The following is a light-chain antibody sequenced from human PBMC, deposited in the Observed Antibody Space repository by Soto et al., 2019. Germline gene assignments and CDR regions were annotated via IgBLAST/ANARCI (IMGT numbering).Light chain of an antibody. J-gene: IGKJ1*01. CDR2: DAS. V-gene: IGKV1-5*01. CDR3: QQYNSYPWT. CDR1: QSINTW. Sequence: DVQMTQSPSTLSASVGDRVTITCRASQSINTWVAWYQQKPRKTPELLIYDASSLESGVPSGFSGSGSRSEFTLTISSLQSDDFATYYCQQYNSYPWTFGQGTKVEIK.